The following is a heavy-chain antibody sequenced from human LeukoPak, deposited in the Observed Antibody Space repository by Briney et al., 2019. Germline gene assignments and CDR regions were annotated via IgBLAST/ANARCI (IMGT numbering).Heavy chain of an antibody. CDR1: GFTFSSYA. Sequence: GGSLRLSCAASGFTFSSYAMPWVRQAPGKGLQWVAVISYDGSNKYYADSVKGRFAISRDNSKNTLYLQMNSLRAEDTAVYYCSRDRADSSGYPTYDYWGQGTLVTVSS. V-gene: IGHV3-30*09. J-gene: IGHJ4*02. D-gene: IGHD3-22*01. CDR2: ISYDGSNK. CDR3: SRDRADSSGYPTYDY.